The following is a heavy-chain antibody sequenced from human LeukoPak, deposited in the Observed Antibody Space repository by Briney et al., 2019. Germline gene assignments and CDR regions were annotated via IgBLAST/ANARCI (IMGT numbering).Heavy chain of an antibody. Sequence: GGSLRLSCAASGFTFNSYAMSWVRQAPGEGLEWVSSISGSGGSAYYADSVKGRFTISRDNSKNTLYLQMNSLRVDDTAVYYCAKLYSDSLWTQFDYWGQGTLVTVSS. V-gene: IGHV3-23*01. CDR3: AKLYSDSLWTQFDY. D-gene: IGHD3-16*01. J-gene: IGHJ4*02. CDR1: GFTFNSYA. CDR2: ISGSGGSA.